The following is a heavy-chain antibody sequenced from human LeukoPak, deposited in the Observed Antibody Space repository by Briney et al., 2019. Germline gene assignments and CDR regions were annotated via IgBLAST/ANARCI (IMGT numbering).Heavy chain of an antibody. V-gene: IGHV3-23*01. D-gene: IGHD3-10*01. Sequence: GGSLRLSCAASGFTFNNHVMSWVRQAPGKGLEWVSTVSGSGGSTNYADSVKGRFTISRDNSKNTLYLQMNSLRAEDTALYYCADHYYGSGTNVFDIWGQGTMVTVSS. J-gene: IGHJ3*02. CDR3: ADHYYGSGTNVFDI. CDR2: VSGSGGST. CDR1: GFTFNNHV.